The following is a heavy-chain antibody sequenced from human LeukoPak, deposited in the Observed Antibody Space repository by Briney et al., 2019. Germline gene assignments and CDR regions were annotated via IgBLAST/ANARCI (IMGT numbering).Heavy chain of an antibody. J-gene: IGHJ6*02. V-gene: IGHV3-30*04. CDR2: ISYEGSEK. Sequence: GGSLRLSCAPSGFTFSSYTMQWVRQAPDKGLEWVALISYEGSEKNFADSVKGRFTISRDNSKNTLYLQMNSLRADDTAVYYGAREKNYNGMDVWGQGTTVTVSS. CDR3: AREKNYNGMDV. CDR1: GFTFSSYT.